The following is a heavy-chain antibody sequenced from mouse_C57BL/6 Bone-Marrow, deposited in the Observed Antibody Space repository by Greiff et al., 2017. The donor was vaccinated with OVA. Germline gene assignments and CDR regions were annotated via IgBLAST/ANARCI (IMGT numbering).Heavy chain of an antibody. Sequence: EVQLVESEGGLVQPGSSMKLSCTASGFTFSDYYMAWVRQVPEKGLEWVANINYDGSSTYYLDSLKSRFIISRDNAKNILYLQMSSLKSEDTATYYCARALYYYGSSFYFDYWGQGTTLTVSS. CDR3: ARALYYYGSSFYFDY. CDR1: GFTFSDYY. J-gene: IGHJ2*01. V-gene: IGHV5-16*01. D-gene: IGHD1-1*01. CDR2: INYDGSST.